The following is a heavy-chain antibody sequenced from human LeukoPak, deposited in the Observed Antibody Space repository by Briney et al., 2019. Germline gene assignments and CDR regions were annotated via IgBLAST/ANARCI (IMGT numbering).Heavy chain of an antibody. J-gene: IGHJ4*02. V-gene: IGHV1-18*01. D-gene: IGHD3-22*01. CDR1: GYTFTSYG. CDR2: ISAYNGNT. Sequence: GASVKVSCKASGYTFTSYGISWVRQAPGQGLERMGWISAYNGNTNCAQKLQGRVTMTTDTSTSTAYMELRSLRSDDTAVYYCARGPYYYDSSGYYFGYWGQGTLVTVSS. CDR3: ARGPYYYDSSGYYFGY.